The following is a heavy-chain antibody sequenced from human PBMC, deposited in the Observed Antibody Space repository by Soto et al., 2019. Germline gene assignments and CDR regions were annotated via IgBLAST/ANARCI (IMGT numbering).Heavy chain of an antibody. Sequence: PSETLSLTCSVSGDSISTVDYFWAWIRQPPGQALEYIGSIYKSTTTYYNPSFESRVAISLDTSKSQFSLTVTAVTAADTAVYFCARGRYCLTGRCFPNWFNSWGQGTLVTVAS. CDR3: ARGRYCLTGRCFPNWFNS. D-gene: IGHD2-15*01. V-gene: IGHV4-30-4*01. CDR1: GDSISTVDYF. CDR2: IYKSTTT. J-gene: IGHJ5*01.